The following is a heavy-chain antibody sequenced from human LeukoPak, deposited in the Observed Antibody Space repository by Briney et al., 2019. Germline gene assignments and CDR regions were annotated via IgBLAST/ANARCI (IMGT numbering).Heavy chain of an antibody. CDR1: GFSFSDYY. CDR2: ISSSGSTI. V-gene: IGHV3-11*04. J-gene: IGHJ4*02. CDR3: ARDLTEYYYDSSGYSY. D-gene: IGHD3-22*01. Sequence: GGSLRLSCAASGFSFSDYYMSWIHQAPGKGLEWVSYISSSGSTIYYADSVKGRFTISRDNAKNSLYLQMNSLRAEDTAVYYCARDLTEYYYDSSGYSYWGQGTLVAVSS.